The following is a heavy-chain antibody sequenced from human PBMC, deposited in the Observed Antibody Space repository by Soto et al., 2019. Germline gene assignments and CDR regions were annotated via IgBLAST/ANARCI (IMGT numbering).Heavy chain of an antibody. CDR2: ITGTSAFT. Sequence: GGSLRLSCAASGFVFSDFQFNWVRQAPGGGLDWLSSITGTSAFTEYAESIEGRFTISRDKPNKLFFLHRDNLRHEDTAVYYCARDNLAFQGAFDLWGQGTLVTVSS. CDR3: ARDNLAFQGAFDL. D-gene: IGHD3-16*01. CDR1: GFVFSDFQ. V-gene: IGHV3-21*01. J-gene: IGHJ4*02.